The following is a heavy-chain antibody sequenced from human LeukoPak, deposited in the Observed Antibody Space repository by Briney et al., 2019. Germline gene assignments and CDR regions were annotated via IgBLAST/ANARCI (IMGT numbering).Heavy chain of an antibody. D-gene: IGHD2-2*01. V-gene: IGHV3-7*01. CDR2: IKQDGSEK. J-gene: IGHJ4*02. CDR1: GFIFSDSW. Sequence: GGSLRLSCAASGFIFSDSWMSWVRQAPGKGLEWVANIKQDGSEKFYVDSVKGRFTISRDNAKNSQYLQMNSLRVEDTAVYYCVGPGDCSSDSCFPYWGQGTPVAVSS. CDR3: VGPGDCSSDSCFPY.